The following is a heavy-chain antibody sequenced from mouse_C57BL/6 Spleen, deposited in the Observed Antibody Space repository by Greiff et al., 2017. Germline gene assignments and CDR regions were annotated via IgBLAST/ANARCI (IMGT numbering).Heavy chain of an antibody. J-gene: IGHJ2*01. V-gene: IGHV7-4*01. CDR1: GFAFTDYY. CDR2: IRNKANGYTT. Sequence: EVQGVESGGGLVQPGASLRLSCAASGFAFTDYYMSWVRQPPGKAPEWLALIRNKANGYTTEYTASVKGRFTISRDNSQKILYLQMNTLRAEDSATYYCVKAAWVTHGLDYWGQGTTLTVSS. CDR3: VKAAWVTHGLDY. D-gene: IGHD2-3*01.